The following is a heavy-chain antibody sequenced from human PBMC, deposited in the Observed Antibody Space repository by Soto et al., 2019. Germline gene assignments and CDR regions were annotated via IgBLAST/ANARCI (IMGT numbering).Heavy chain of an antibody. D-gene: IGHD3-16*01. CDR3: ARDIGFDYVN. CDR2: VKEDGSEL. V-gene: IGHV3-7*01. J-gene: IGHJ4*02. CDR1: GFNVMSYL. Sequence: LXLSCAVSGFNVMSYLMSWVRQAPGKGLEWVSSVKEDGSELYYLHSVRGRFSISRDSAGNALHLTMNYLSAEDTGVYFCARDIGFDYVNWGQGIPVTVSS.